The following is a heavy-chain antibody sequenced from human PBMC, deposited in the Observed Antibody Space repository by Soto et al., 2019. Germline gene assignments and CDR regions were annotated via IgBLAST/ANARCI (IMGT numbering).Heavy chain of an antibody. J-gene: IGHJ6*02. Sequence: PSQTLSLTCAIPVDAVSRNSVAWNWIGQSPSRGLEWLGRTYYRSKWYSEYAPSVKSRISIDPDTSKNQFSLQLSSVTPEDTAVYNCARDGAVAATGYYYALDVWGQGTTVTVS. CDR1: VDAVSRNSVA. D-gene: IGHD6-19*01. V-gene: IGHV6-1*01. CDR2: TYYRSKWYS. CDR3: ARDGAVAATGYYYALDV.